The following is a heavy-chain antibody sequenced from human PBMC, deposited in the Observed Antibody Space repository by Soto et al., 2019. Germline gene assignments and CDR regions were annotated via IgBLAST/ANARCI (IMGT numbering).Heavy chain of an antibody. CDR3: AKGGYDSSGHSLYNFDS. D-gene: IGHD3-22*01. Sequence: GGSLRLSCAASGLTLSSCAMLFFRHSPFKWLEWVSTISGGGGNTYYADSVKGRFTISRDNSKSTLYLQMNSLRAEDTAVYYCAKGGYDSSGHSLYNFDSWGQGTLVTVSS. V-gene: IGHV3-23*01. CDR2: ISGGGGNT. J-gene: IGHJ4*02. CDR1: GLTLSSCA.